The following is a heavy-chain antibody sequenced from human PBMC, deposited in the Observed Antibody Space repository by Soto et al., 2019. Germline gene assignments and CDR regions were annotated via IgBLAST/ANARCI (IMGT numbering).Heavy chain of an antibody. V-gene: IGHV1-18*01. CDR2: ISAYNGNT. CDR3: ASVLSPAGMYWFAP. D-gene: IGHD2-8*01. Sequence: SVKVSCKASGYTFTSYGISCVRHAPGQGLEWMGWISAYNGNTNYAQRLQGRVTMTTDTSTSTAYMELRSLRSDDTAVYYCASVLSPAGMYWFAPWGHGTLVMGSS. CDR1: GYTFTSYG. J-gene: IGHJ5*02.